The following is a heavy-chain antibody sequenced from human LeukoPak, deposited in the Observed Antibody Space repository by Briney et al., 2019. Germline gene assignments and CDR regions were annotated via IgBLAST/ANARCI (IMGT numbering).Heavy chain of an antibody. Sequence: GWSLTLSCAASGFTFSRYWMTWVRQSPGKGLEWVANINQDGSEKYYGDSVTGRFTISRDNAENSLFLQMNSLRADDTSVYYCARAREAPANVFPDHWGQGVVVTVSS. CDR3: ARAREAPANVFPDH. D-gene: IGHD2-15*01. CDR2: INQDGSEK. CDR1: GFTFSRYW. V-gene: IGHV3-7*01. J-gene: IGHJ4*02.